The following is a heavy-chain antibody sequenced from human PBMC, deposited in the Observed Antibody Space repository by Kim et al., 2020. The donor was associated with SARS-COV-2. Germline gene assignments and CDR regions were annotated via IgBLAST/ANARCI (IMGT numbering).Heavy chain of an antibody. V-gene: IGHV4-59*01. Sequence: TNYNPSLGSRVNISLDMSKNQFSLKVTSVTAADSAIYYCARATGFDYWGQGTLVTVSS. CDR2: T. CDR3: ARATGFDY. J-gene: IGHJ4*02.